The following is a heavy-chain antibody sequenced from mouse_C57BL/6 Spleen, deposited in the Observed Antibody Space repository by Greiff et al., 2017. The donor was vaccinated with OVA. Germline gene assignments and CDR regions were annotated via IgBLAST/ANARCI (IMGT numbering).Heavy chain of an antibody. Sequence: QVQLQQPGTELVKPGASVKLSCKASGYTFTSYWMHWVKQRPGQGLEWIGNINPSNGGTNYNEKFKSKATLTVDKSSITAYRQLISLTSEDSAVYYCARSRSSGFFDYWGQGTTLTVSS. J-gene: IGHJ2*01. CDR3: ARSRSSGFFDY. CDR2: INPSNGGT. V-gene: IGHV1-53*01. CDR1: GYTFTSYW. D-gene: IGHD3-2*02.